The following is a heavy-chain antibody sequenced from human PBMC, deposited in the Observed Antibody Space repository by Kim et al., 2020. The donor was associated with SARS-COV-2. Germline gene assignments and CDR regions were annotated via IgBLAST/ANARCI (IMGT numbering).Heavy chain of an antibody. CDR1: GYTFTSYG. Sequence: ASVKVSCKASGYTFTSYGISWVRQAPGQGLEWMGWISAYNGNTNYAQKLQGRVTMTTDTSTSTAYMELRSLRSDDTAVYYCARGGSRLLWFGEDPLDYWGQGTLVTVSS. CDR2: ISAYNGNT. D-gene: IGHD3-10*01. CDR3: ARGGSRLLWFGEDPLDY. V-gene: IGHV1-18*04. J-gene: IGHJ4*02.